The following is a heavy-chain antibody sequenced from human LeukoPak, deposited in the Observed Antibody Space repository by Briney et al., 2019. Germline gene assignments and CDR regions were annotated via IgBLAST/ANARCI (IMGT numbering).Heavy chain of an antibody. J-gene: IGHJ6*03. CDR2: INPNSGGT. CDR1: GYTFTGYY. D-gene: IGHD6-13*01. Sequence: AASVKVSFKASGYTFTGYYMHWVRQPPGQGLEWMGWINPNSGGTNYAQKFQGRVTMTRDTSISTAYMELSRLRSDDTAVYYCARVQSSSIYYYYYMDVWGKGTTVTISS. V-gene: IGHV1-2*02. CDR3: ARVQSSSIYYYYYMDV.